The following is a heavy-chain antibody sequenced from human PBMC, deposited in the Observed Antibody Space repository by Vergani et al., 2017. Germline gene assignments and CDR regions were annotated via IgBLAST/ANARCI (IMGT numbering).Heavy chain of an antibody. V-gene: IGHV4-31*03. CDR2: IYYSGST. CDR1: GGSISSGGYY. J-gene: IGHJ2*01. Sequence: QVQLQESGPGLVKPSQTLSLTCTVSGGSISSGGYYWSWIRQHPGKGLEWIGYIYYSGSTYYNPSLKSRVTISVDTSKNQFSLKLSSVTAAATAVYYCARHENYYDSSGYYHRKQNWYFDLWGRGTLVTVSS. CDR3: ARHENYYDSSGYYHRKQNWYFDL. D-gene: IGHD3-22*01.